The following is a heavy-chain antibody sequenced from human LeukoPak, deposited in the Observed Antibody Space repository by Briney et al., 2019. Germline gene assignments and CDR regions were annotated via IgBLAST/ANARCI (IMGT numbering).Heavy chain of an antibody. Sequence: ASVKVSCKASGGTFSSYAISWVRQAPGQGLEWMGRIIPILGIANYAQKFQGRFTITADKSTSTAYMELSSLRSEDTAVYYCASWPIDSSGYLMYWGQGTLVTVSS. J-gene: IGHJ4*02. CDR3: ASWPIDSSGYLMY. CDR1: GGTFSSYA. CDR2: IIPILGIA. V-gene: IGHV1-69*04. D-gene: IGHD3-22*01.